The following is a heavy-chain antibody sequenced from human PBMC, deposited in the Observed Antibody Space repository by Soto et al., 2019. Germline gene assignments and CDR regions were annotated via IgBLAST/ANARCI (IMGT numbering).Heavy chain of an antibody. CDR2: ISGSGGRT. J-gene: IGHJ4*02. CDR3: ARSDRRWELLSIDY. D-gene: IGHD1-26*01. V-gene: IGHV3-23*01. CDR1: GFTFSSYA. Sequence: EVQLLESGGGLVQPGGSLRFSCAASGFTFSSYAMSWVRQAPGKGLEWVSAISGSGGRTYYADSVKGRFTISRDNSKNTLYLQMNSLRAEDTAVYYCARSDRRWELLSIDYWGQGTLVTVSS.